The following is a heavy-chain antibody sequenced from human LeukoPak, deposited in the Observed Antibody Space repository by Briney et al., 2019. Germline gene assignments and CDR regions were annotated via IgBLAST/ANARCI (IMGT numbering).Heavy chain of an antibody. CDR3: AREESRYCTNGVCYGHRTDY. CDR1: GGSFSGYY. J-gene: IGHJ4*02. D-gene: IGHD2-8*01. CDR2: INHSGST. V-gene: IGHV4-34*01. Sequence: SETLSLTCAVYGGSFSGYYWSWIRQPPGKGLEWIGEINHSGSTNYNPSLKSRVTISVDTSKNQFSLKLSSVTAADTAVYYCAREESRYCTNGVCYGHRTDYWGQGTLVTVSS.